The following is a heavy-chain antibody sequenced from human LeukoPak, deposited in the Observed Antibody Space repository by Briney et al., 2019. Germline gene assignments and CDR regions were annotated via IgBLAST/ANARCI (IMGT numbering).Heavy chain of an antibody. D-gene: IGHD3-10*01. J-gene: IGHJ5*02. CDR3: ARDYYGSGSYYWFDP. CDR2: IYYSGST. Sequence: SETLSLTCTVSGGSISSYYWSWIRQPPGKGLEWIGYIYYSGSTNYNPSLKSRATISVDTSKNQFSLKLSSVTAADTAVYYCARDYYGSGSYYWFDPWGQGTLVTVSS. V-gene: IGHV4-59*01. CDR1: GGSISSYY.